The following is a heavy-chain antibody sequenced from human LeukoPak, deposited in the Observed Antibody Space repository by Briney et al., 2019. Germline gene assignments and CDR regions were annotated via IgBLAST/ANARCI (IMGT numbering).Heavy chain of an antibody. D-gene: IGHD5-12*01. CDR3: ARNENSGWGYFDY. J-gene: IGHJ4*02. Sequence: GGSLRLSCAASRFTFNSYAMSWVRQAPGKGLEWVSVICGSNGITFYVGSVKGRFTISRDNSKETLYLQMNSLRAEDTAVYYCARNENSGWGYFDYWGQGTLVTVSS. CDR2: ICGSNGIT. CDR1: RFTFNSYA. V-gene: IGHV3-23*01.